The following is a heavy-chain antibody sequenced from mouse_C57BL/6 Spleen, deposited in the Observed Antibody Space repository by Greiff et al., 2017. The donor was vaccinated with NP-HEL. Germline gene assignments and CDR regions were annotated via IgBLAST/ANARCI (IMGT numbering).Heavy chain of an antibody. J-gene: IGHJ4*01. CDR3: ARKGTTVVVPYAMDY. D-gene: IGHD1-1*01. V-gene: IGHV2-2*01. CDR2: IWSGGST. Sequence: VHLVESGPGLVQPSQSLSITCTVSGFSLTSYGVHWVRQSPGKGLEWLGVIWSGGSTDYNAAFISRLSISKDNSKSQVFFKMNSLQADDTAIYYCARKGTTVVVPYAMDYWGQGTSVTVSS. CDR1: GFSLTSYG.